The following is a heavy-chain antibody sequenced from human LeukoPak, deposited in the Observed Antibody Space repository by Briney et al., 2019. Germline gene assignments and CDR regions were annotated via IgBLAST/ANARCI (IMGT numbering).Heavy chain of an antibody. D-gene: IGHD6-13*01. Sequence: SETLSLTCTVSGGSIRSYYWSWIRQPPGKGLEWIGYIYYSGSTNYNPSLKSRVTISVDTSKNQFSLKLSSVTAADTAVYYCARVYYSSSYNYWYFDLWGRGTLVTVSS. CDR1: GGSIRSYY. CDR3: ARVYYSSSYNYWYFDL. V-gene: IGHV4-59*01. J-gene: IGHJ2*01. CDR2: IYYSGST.